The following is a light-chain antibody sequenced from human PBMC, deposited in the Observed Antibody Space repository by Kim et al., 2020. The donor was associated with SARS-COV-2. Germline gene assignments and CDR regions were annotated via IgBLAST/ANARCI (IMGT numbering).Light chain of an antibody. CDR2: DVS. V-gene: IGLV2-14*03. CDR1: SSDVGGYNY. J-gene: IGLJ3*02. CDR3: SSYTSSSTRV. Sequence: GQSITISCTGTSSDVGGYNYVSWYQQHPGKAPKLMIYDVSERPSGVSSRFSGSKSGNTASLTISGLQAEDEADYYCSSYTSSSTRVFGGGTQLTVL.